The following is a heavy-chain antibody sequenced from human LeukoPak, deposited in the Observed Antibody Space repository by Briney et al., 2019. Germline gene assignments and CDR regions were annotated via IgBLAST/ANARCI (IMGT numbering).Heavy chain of an antibody. CDR1: GYTFTGYY. D-gene: IGHD6-19*01. J-gene: IGHJ5*02. CDR2: INPNSGGT. Sequence: ASVKVSCKASGYTFTGYYMHWVRQAPGQGLEWMGWINPNSGGTNYAQKFQGRVTMTRDTSISTAYMELSRLRSDDTAVYYCARGIVAGTGWFDPWGQGTLVTVSS. V-gene: IGHV1-2*02. CDR3: ARGIVAGTGWFDP.